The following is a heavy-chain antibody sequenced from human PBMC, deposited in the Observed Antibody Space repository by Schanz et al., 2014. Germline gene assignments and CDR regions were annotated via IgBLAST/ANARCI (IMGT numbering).Heavy chain of an antibody. J-gene: IGHJ4*02. CDR1: GFSVGSNF. V-gene: IGHV3-66*01. D-gene: IGHD6-19*01. CDR3: ARKTDSSGTGDY. CDR2: IYSGGDT. Sequence: EVQLVESGGGLVQPGGSLRLSCAASGFSVGSNFMTWVRQAPGKGLEWVSLIYSGGDTNYAGSVKGRFTISRDGSKNTLYLQMNSLRAEDTAVYYCARKTDSSGTGDYWGQGTLVTVSS.